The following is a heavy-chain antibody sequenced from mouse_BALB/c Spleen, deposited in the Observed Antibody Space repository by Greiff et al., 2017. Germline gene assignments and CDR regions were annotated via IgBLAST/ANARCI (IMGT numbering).Heavy chain of an antibody. CDR1: GFSLTSYG. D-gene: IGHD1-1*01. CDR3: ARKWGSSYGYAMDY. Sequence: VQLVESGPGLVQPSQSLSITCTVSGFSLTSYGVHWVRQSPGKGLEWLGVIWSGGSTDYNAAFISRLSISKDNSKSQVFFKMNSLQANDTAIYYCARKWGSSYGYAMDYWGQGTSVTVSS. CDR2: IWSGGST. J-gene: IGHJ4*01. V-gene: IGHV2-2*02.